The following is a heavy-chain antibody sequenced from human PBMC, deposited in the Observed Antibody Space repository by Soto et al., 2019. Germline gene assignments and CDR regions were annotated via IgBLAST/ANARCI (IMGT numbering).Heavy chain of an antibody. J-gene: IGHJ6*02. V-gene: IGHV1-46*01. CDR1: GYTFTSYY. CDR3: ARDGGCSSWYENHYGMYV. Sequence: ASVKVSCKASGYTFTSYYMHLVRQAPGQGLEWMGIINPSGGSTSYAQKFQGRVTMTRDTSTSTVYMELSSLRSEDTAVYYCARDGGCSSWYENHYGMYVWGQGTTVPVPS. D-gene: IGHD6-13*01. CDR2: INPSGGST.